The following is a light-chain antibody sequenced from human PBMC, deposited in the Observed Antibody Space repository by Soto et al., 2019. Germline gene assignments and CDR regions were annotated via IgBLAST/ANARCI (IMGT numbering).Light chain of an antibody. CDR1: QSLTSSY. J-gene: IGKJ1*01. CDR3: QQYDGSPRT. Sequence: EIVLTQSPGTLSLSPGERATLSCRASQSLTSSYLAWYQQKPGQAPRLLIYGASSRATGIPDRFTGSGSGTDFTLNISRLEPEDFAVYYCQQYDGSPRTFGQGTKVEIK. V-gene: IGKV3-20*01. CDR2: GAS.